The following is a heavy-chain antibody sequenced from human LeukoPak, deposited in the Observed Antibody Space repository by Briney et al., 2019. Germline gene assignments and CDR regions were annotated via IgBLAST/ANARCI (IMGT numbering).Heavy chain of an antibody. D-gene: IGHD3-10*01. J-gene: IGHJ5*01. Sequence: GESLKISCKGSGYRFTNYWIAWVRQMPGKGLEWMGIIYPDDSDIRYSPSFQGQVTISADRSISTAYLQRSSLKASDTAMYYCARHTSGVRGLTPRVDSWGQGTPVTVSS. CDR2: IYPDDSDI. V-gene: IGHV5-51*01. CDR1: GYRFTNYW. CDR3: ARHTSGVRGLTPRVDS.